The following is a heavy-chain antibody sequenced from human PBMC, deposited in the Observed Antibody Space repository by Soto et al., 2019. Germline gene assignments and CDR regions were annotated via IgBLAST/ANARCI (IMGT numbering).Heavy chain of an antibody. J-gene: IGHJ4*02. CDR1: GFTFSSYA. V-gene: IGHV3-30-3*01. D-gene: IGHD3-22*01. CDR2: ISYDGSNK. CDR3: ASGYYDSSAQPYFDY. Sequence: GGSLRLSCAASGFTFSSYAMHWVRQAPGKGLEWVAVISYDGSNKYYADSVKGRFTISRDNSKNTLYLQMNSLRAEDTAVYYCASGYYDSSAQPYFDYWGQGTLVTVSS.